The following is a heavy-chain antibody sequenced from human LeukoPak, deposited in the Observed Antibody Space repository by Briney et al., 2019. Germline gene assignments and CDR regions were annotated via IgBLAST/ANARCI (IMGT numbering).Heavy chain of an antibody. CDR1: GFTFSSYG. CDR2: ISGSGGST. CDR3: ALQRTLWQQLLDY. J-gene: IGHJ4*02. Sequence: GGSLRLSCAASGFTFSSYGMSWVRQAPGKGLEWVSAISGSGGSTYYADSVKGRFTISRDNSKNTLYLQMSSLRVEDTAVYYCALQRTLWQQLLDYWGQGTLVTVSS. V-gene: IGHV3-23*01. D-gene: IGHD6-13*01.